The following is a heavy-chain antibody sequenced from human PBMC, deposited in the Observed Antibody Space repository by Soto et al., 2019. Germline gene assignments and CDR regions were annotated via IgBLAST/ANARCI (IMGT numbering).Heavy chain of an antibody. J-gene: IGHJ5*02. D-gene: IGHD1-7*01. V-gene: IGHV4-59*12. CDR1: GGSISSYY. Sequence: SETLSLTCTVSGGSISSYYWSWIRQPPGKGLEWIAYIYYSGSTEYNPSLKSRVTISVDTSKNQFSLKLSSVTAADTAIYYCARDSAGTTYWFDPWGQGTLVTVSS. CDR2: IYYSGST. CDR3: ARDSAGTTYWFDP.